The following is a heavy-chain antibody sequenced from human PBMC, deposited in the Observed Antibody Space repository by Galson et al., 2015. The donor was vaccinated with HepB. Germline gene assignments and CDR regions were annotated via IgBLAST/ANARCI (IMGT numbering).Heavy chain of an antibody. CDR1: GFTFSSYA. J-gene: IGHJ4*02. CDR3: ARLFDFWSGENIDY. Sequence: SLRPSCAASGFTFSSYAMHWVRQAPGKGLEWVAVISYDGSNKYYADSVKGRFTISRDNSKNTLYLQMNSLRAEDTAVYYCARLFDFWSGENIDYWGQGTLVTVSS. D-gene: IGHD3-3*01. CDR2: ISYDGSNK. V-gene: IGHV3-30-3*01.